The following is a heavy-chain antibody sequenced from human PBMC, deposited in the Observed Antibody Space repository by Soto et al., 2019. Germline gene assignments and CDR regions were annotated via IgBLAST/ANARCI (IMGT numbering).Heavy chain of an antibody. CDR3: ASIRITMVRALYGMDV. CDR2: INSDGSST. D-gene: IGHD3-10*01. Sequence: GESLKISCAASGFTFSSYWMHWVRQAPGKGLVWVSRINSDGSSTSYADSVKGRFTISRDNAKNTLYLQMNSLRAEDTAVYYCASIRITMVRALYGMDVWGQGTTVTVSS. CDR1: GFTFSSYW. V-gene: IGHV3-74*01. J-gene: IGHJ6*02.